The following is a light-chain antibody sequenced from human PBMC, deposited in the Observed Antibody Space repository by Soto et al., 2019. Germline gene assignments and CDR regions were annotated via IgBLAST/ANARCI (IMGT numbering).Light chain of an antibody. Sequence: DIVMTQSPLSLPVTPGEPASISCRSSQSLLHSNGYNYLDWYLQKPGQSPQLLIYLVSNRASGVPDRFSGSGSGTDFTLIISRVEAEDVGVYYCMQALQTPWTFGQGTKVEIK. CDR3: MQALQTPWT. J-gene: IGKJ1*01. CDR2: LVS. CDR1: QSLLHSNGYNY. V-gene: IGKV2-28*01.